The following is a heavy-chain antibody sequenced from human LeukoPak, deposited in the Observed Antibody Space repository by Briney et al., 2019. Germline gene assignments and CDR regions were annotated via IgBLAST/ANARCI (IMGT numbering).Heavy chain of an antibody. CDR3: ARSSSSWGIYYYGMDV. J-gene: IGHJ6*02. CDR1: GYFFTNHG. D-gene: IGHD2-2*01. V-gene: IGHV1-18*01. CDR2: ISAYNGNT. Sequence: GASVKVSCTASGYFFTNHGISWVRQAPGQGLEWMGWISAYNGNTNYAQSLQGRVTMTTDTSTSTVYMELRSLKYDDTAVYYCARSSSSWGIYYYGMDVWGQGTTVTVSS.